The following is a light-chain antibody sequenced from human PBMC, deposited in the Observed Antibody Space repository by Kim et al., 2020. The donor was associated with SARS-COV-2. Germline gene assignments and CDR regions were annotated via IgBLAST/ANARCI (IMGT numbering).Light chain of an antibody. J-gene: IGLJ2*01. V-gene: IGLV3-1*01. CDR3: QAWDGTTVV. Sequence: SYELTQPPSVSVSPGQTASITCSGDNLGNKYVCWYQQKPGQSPVLVIYQNTKRPSVIPERFSGSNSGNTATLTISGTQAMDESDFYCQAWDGTTVVFGGG. CDR2: QNT. CDR1: NLGNKY.